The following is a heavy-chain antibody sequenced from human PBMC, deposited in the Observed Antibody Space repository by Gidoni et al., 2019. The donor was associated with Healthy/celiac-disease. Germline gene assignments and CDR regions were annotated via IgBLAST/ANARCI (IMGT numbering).Heavy chain of an antibody. CDR1: GGSISSGDYY. D-gene: IGHD3-22*01. Sequence: QVQLQESGPGLVKPSQTLSLTCTVSGGSISSGDYYWSWIRQPPGKGLEWIGYIYYSGSTYYNPSLKSRVTISVDTSKNQFSLKLSSVTAADTAVYYCARESPYYYDSSGYPQDGMDVWGQGTTVTVSS. CDR3: ARESPYYYDSSGYPQDGMDV. CDR2: IYYSGST. J-gene: IGHJ6*02. V-gene: IGHV4-30-4*01.